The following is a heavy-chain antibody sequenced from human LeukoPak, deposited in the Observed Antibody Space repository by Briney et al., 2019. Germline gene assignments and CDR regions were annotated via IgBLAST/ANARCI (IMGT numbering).Heavy chain of an antibody. CDR1: GFTFSSYS. Sequence: PGGSLRLSGATSGFTFSSYSMNWVRQAPGKGLEWVSSISSSSSYIYYADSVKGRFTISRDNAKNSLYLQMNSLRAEDTAVYYCARDRRSDPATVSGLDYWGQGTLVTVSS. CDR2: ISSSSSYI. J-gene: IGHJ4*02. V-gene: IGHV3-21*01. CDR3: ARDRRSDPATVSGLDY. D-gene: IGHD2-15*01.